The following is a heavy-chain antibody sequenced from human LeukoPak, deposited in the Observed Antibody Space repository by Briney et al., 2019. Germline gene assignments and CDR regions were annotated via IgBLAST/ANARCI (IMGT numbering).Heavy chain of an antibody. CDR2: IYTSGST. Sequence: SETLSLTCTVSGGSISSYFWSWIRQPAGKGLDWIGRIYTSGSTNYNPSLKSRVTMSVDTSKNQFTLKLSSVTAADTAVYYCARDADAQGRAYDIWGQGTMVTVSS. CDR1: GGSISSYF. J-gene: IGHJ3*02. V-gene: IGHV4-4*07. CDR3: ARDADAQGRAYDI.